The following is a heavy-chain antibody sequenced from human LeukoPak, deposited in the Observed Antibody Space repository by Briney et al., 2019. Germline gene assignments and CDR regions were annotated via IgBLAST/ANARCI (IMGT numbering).Heavy chain of an antibody. V-gene: IGHV4-59*01. CDR1: GGSISSYF. D-gene: IGHD7-27*01. Sequence: PSETLSLTCTVSGGSISSYFWSWIRQPPGKGLEWIGYIYYTGSTNYNPSLKSRVTMLVDTSKNQFSLNLSSVTTADTAVYFCARDRANWGSRDAFDIWGRGTMVTVSS. CDR3: ARDRANWGSRDAFDI. J-gene: IGHJ3*02. CDR2: IYYTGST.